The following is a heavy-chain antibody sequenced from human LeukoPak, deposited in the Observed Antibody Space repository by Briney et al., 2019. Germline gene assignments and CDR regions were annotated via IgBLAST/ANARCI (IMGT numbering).Heavy chain of an antibody. CDR3: AKDVNTGTTFDY. Sequence: GGSLRLSCAASGFTFDDYAMHWVRQAPGKGLEWVSLISRNGGSTYYADSVKGRFTISRGNSKNSLYLQMNSLRTEDTALYYCAKDVNTGTTFDYWGQGTLVTVSS. CDR2: ISRNGGST. CDR1: GFTFDDYA. J-gene: IGHJ4*02. D-gene: IGHD1-1*01. V-gene: IGHV3-43*02.